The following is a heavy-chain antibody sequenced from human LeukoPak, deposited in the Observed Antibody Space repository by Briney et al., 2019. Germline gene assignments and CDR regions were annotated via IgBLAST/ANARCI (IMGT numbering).Heavy chain of an antibody. CDR1: GYSFTRNW. CDR2: IYPGDSDT. Sequence: GESLKISCKGSGYSFTRNWIGWVRQMPGKGLEWMGIIYPGDSDTRYSPSFQGQVTISADKSISTAYLQWSSLKASDTAMYYCARLKVDTANLLDYWGQGTLVTVSS. CDR3: ARLKVDTANLLDY. J-gene: IGHJ4*02. V-gene: IGHV5-51*01. D-gene: IGHD5-18*01.